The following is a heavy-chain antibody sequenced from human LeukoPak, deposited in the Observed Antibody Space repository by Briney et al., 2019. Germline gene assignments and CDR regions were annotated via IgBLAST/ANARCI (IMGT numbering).Heavy chain of an antibody. V-gene: IGHV4-61*02. CDR3: ARDRIRELDP. J-gene: IGHJ5*02. CDR1: GGSISSGSYY. CDR2: IYTSGST. D-gene: IGHD1-26*01. Sequence: SETLSLTCTVSGGSISSGSYYWSWIRQPAGKGLEWIGRIYTSGSTNYNPSLKSRVTISVDTSKNQFSLKLSSVTAADTAVYYCARDRIRELDPWGQGTLVTVSS.